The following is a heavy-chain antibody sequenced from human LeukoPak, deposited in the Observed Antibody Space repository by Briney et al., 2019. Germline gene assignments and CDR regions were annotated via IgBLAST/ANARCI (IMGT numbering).Heavy chain of an antibody. V-gene: IGHV7-4-1*02. CDR2: INTNTGNP. CDR3: ARDLNYYGSGSYYLDAFDI. Sequence: ASVKVSCKASGYTFTSYAMNWVRQAPGQGLGWVGWINTNTGNPTYAQGFTGRFVFSLDTSVSTAYLQISSLKAEDTAVYYCARDLNYYGSGSYYLDAFDIWGQGTMVTVSS. D-gene: IGHD3-10*01. J-gene: IGHJ3*02. CDR1: GYTFTSYA.